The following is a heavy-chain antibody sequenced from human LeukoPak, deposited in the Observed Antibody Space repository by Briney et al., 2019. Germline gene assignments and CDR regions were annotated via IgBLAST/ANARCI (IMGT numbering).Heavy chain of an antibody. D-gene: IGHD3-9*01. CDR2: IISSGGST. Sequence: GGSLRLSCAASGFTFSSYAMSWVRQAPGKGLEWVSAIISSGGSTYYADSVKGRFTISRDNSKNTLYLQMNSLRAEDTAVYYCAKYPYYDILTGYYNPHVGYFDYWGQGTLVTVSS. V-gene: IGHV3-23*01. CDR3: AKYPYYDILTGYYNPHVGYFDY. CDR1: GFTFSSYA. J-gene: IGHJ4*02.